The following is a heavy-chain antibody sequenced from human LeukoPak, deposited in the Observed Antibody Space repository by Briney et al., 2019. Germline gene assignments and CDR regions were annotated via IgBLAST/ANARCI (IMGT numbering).Heavy chain of an antibody. V-gene: IGHV4-30-2*01. D-gene: IGHD6-19*01. CDR2: IYYSGST. J-gene: IGHJ4*02. CDR1: GGSISSGGYS. Sequence: SETLSLTCAVSGGSISSGGYSWSWIRQPPGKGLEWIGYIYYSGSTNYNPSLKSRVTISVDTSKNQFSLKLSSVTAADTAVYYCAISSGRTTIDYWGQGTLVTVSS. CDR3: AISSGRTTIDY.